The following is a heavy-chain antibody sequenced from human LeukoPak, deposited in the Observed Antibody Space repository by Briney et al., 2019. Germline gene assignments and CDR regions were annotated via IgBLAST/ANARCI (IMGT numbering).Heavy chain of an antibody. CDR2: IIPILGIA. V-gene: IGHV1-69*02. CDR3: ARVPEGRDGYNYGFN. J-gene: IGHJ4*02. D-gene: IGHD5-24*01. CDR1: GGTFSSYT. Sequence: SVKVSCKASGGTFSSYTISWVRQAPGQGLEWMGRIIPILGIANYAQKFQGRVTITADKSTSTAYMELSSLRSEDTAVYYCARVPEGRDGYNYGFNWGQGTLATVSS.